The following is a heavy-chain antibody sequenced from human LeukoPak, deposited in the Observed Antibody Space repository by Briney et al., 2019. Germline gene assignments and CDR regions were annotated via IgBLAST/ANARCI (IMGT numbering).Heavy chain of an antibody. CDR1: GGTFSSYA. D-gene: IGHD1-26*01. CDR3: AISSGSYYGDDY. J-gene: IGHJ4*02. CDR2: IIPIFGTA. Sequence: GASVKVSCKASGGTFSSYAISWVRQAPGQGLEWMGRIIPIFGTANCAQKFQGRVTITTDESTSTAYMELSSLRSEDTAVYYCAISSGSYYGDDYWGQGTLVTVSS. V-gene: IGHV1-69*05.